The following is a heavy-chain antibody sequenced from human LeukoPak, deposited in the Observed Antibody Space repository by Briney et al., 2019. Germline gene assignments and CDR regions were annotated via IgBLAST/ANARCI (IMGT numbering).Heavy chain of an antibody. CDR3: ARRRLLWFGGLLPVFDY. V-gene: IGHV1-46*01. CDR1: GYTFTSYY. Sequence: ASVKVSCKASGYTFTSYYMHWVRQAPGQGLEWMGIINPSGGSTSYAQKFQGRVTMTRDTSTSTVYMELSSLRSEDTAVYYCARRRLLWFGGLLPVFDYWGQGTLVTVSS. D-gene: IGHD3-10*01. CDR2: INPSGGST. J-gene: IGHJ4*02.